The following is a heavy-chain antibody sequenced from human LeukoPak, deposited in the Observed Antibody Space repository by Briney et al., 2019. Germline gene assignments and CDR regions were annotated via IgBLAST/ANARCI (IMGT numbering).Heavy chain of an antibody. D-gene: IGHD3-3*01. V-gene: IGHV3-21*01. CDR3: ARVRSAGYYGMDV. Sequence: GGSLRLSCEASGFTFNTYTMNWVRQAPGKGLEWVSSISSGSSYIFHEDSVKGRFSISRENAKNSLFLQMNGLRPEDSAVYYCARVRSAGYYGMDVWGQGTTVTVSS. J-gene: IGHJ6*02. CDR1: GFTFNTYT. CDR2: ISSGSSYI.